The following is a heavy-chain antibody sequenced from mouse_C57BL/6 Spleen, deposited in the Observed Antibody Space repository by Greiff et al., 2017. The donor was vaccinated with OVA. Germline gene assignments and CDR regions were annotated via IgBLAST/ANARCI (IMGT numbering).Heavy chain of an antibody. CDR1: GFTFSSYT. Sequence: EVKLMESGGGLVKPGGSLKLSCAASGFTFSSYTMSWVRQTPEKRLEWVATISGGGGNTYYPDSVKGRFTISRDNAKNTLYLQMSSLRSEDTALYYGARHDYYGSDWYFDVWGTGTTVTVSS. CDR3: ARHDYYGSDWYFDV. D-gene: IGHD1-1*01. V-gene: IGHV5-9*01. J-gene: IGHJ1*03. CDR2: ISGGGGNT.